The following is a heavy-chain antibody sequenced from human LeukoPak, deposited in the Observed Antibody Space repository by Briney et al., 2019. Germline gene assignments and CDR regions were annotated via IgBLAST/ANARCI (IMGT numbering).Heavy chain of an antibody. J-gene: IGHJ4*02. Sequence: SETLSLTCTVSGGSISSSSYYWGWIRQPPGKGLEWIGSIYYSGSTYYNPSLKSRVTISVDTSKNQFSLKLSSVTAADTAVYYCARGHTVVPYWGQGTLVTVSS. CDR2: IYYSGST. CDR3: ARGHTVVPY. D-gene: IGHD4-23*01. CDR1: GGSISSSSYY. V-gene: IGHV4-39*07.